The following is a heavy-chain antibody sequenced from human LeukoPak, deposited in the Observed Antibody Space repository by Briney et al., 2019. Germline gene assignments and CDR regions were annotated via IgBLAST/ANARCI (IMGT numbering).Heavy chain of an antibody. CDR3: ARATATLLEWLLSSTSWFDP. V-gene: IGHV1-8*01. J-gene: IGHJ5*02. CDR2: MNPNSGNT. D-gene: IGHD3-3*01. Sequence: ASVKVSCKASGYTFTSYDINWVRQATGQGLEWMGWMNPNSGNTGYAQKFQGRVTRTRNTSISTAYMELSSLRSEDTAVYYCARATATLLEWLLSSTSWFDPWGQGTLVTVSS. CDR1: GYTFTSYD.